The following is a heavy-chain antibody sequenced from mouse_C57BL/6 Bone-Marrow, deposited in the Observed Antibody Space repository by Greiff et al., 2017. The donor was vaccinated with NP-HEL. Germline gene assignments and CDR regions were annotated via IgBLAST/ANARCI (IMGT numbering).Heavy chain of an antibody. CDR2: LSNLAYSI. CDR1: GFTFSDYG. V-gene: IGHV5-15*01. D-gene: IGHD3-2*02. J-gene: IGHJ3*01. CDR3: ARQLMLGFAY. Sequence: EVQGVESGGGLVQPGGSLKLSCAASGFTFSDYGMAWVRQAPRKGPEWVAFLSNLAYSIYYADTVTGRFTISRENAKNTLYLEMSSLRSEDTAMYYCARQLMLGFAYWGQGTLVTVSA.